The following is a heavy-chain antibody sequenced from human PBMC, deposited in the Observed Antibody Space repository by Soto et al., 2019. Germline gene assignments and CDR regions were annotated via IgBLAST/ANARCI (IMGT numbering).Heavy chain of an antibody. D-gene: IGHD3-3*01. CDR3: AAGSITILGVPKGFDY. Sequence: ASVKVSCKASGYTFTSYAMHWVRQAPGQRLEWMGWINAGNGNTKYSQKFQGRVTITRDTSARTAYMELSSLSSDDTAVYYCAAGSITILGVPKGFDYWGQGTLDTVSS. CDR1: GYTFTSYA. V-gene: IGHV1-3*01. J-gene: IGHJ4*02. CDR2: INAGNGNT.